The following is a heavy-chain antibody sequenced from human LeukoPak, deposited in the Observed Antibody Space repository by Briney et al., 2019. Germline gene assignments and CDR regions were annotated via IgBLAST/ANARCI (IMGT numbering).Heavy chain of an antibody. Sequence: PGRSLRLSCAASGFXFSSYGIHWVRQAPGKGLEWVAFISYDGSNKYYADSVKGRFTISRDNSKNTLYLQMNSLRAEDTAVYYCAKGWCSGGSCLFDYWGQGTLVTVSS. D-gene: IGHD2-15*01. CDR2: ISYDGSNK. CDR1: GFXFSSYG. CDR3: AKGWCSGGSCLFDY. J-gene: IGHJ4*02. V-gene: IGHV3-30*18.